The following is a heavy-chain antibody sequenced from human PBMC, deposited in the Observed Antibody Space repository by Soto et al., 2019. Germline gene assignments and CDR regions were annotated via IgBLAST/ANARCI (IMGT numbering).Heavy chain of an antibody. CDR1: GDSITTNGYY. CDR3: ARSHYTYGLLIDY. J-gene: IGHJ4*02. V-gene: IGHV4-39*01. CDR2: VYSTGST. Sequence: SETLSLTCSVSGDSITTNGYYWGWIRQPPGKGLQWIGNVYSTGSTFSHPSLTSRVFISMDTSKNKFSLRLTSVTAADTAVYYCARSHYTYGLLIDYWGPGIMVTVSS. D-gene: IGHD2-8*01.